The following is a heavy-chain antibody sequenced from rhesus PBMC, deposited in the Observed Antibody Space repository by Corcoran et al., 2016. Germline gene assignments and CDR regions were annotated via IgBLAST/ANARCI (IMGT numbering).Heavy chain of an antibody. Sequence: EVQLVESGGGLAKPGGSLRLSCAASGFTFSYYYMDWVRQAPGKGLEWVSRISNGGGSTWYADSVKGRFTISRENAKNTLYFQMNSLRAEDTAVYYCALLGGGGSWDDAFDFWGQGLRVTVSS. CDR3: ALLGGGGSWDDAFDF. J-gene: IGHJ3*01. D-gene: IGHD6-25*01. CDR1: GFTFSYYY. CDR2: ISNGGGST. V-gene: IGHV3-178*01.